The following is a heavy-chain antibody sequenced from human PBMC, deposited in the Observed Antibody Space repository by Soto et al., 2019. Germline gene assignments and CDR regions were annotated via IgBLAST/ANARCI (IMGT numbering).Heavy chain of an antibody. CDR3: AKEDGYSYYNYYYYGMDV. CDR1: GLTFSSYG. Sequence: PGGSLRLSCAASGLTFSSYGMHWVRQAPGKGLEWVAVISYDGSNKYYADSVKGRFTISRDNSKNTLYLQMNSLRAEDTAVYYCAKEDGYSYYNYYYYGMDVWGQGT. CDR2: ISYDGSNK. D-gene: IGHD5-18*01. J-gene: IGHJ6*02. V-gene: IGHV3-30*18.